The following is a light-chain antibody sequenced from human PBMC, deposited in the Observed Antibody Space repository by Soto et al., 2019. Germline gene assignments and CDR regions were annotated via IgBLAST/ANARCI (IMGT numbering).Light chain of an antibody. Sequence: QSVLTQPPSVSAAPGQKVTISCSASTSNIGNNYVSWFQQLPGTAPKLLIYENDKRPSGIPDRFSGSTSGTSATLGITGLQTGDEADYYCGTGDSSLSGYVFATGTKVTVL. CDR3: GTGDSSLSGYV. J-gene: IGLJ1*01. CDR2: END. CDR1: TSNIGNNY. V-gene: IGLV1-51*02.